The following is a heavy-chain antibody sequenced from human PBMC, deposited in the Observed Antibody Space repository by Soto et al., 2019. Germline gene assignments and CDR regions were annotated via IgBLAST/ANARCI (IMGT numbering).Heavy chain of an antibody. D-gene: IGHD2-15*01. V-gene: IGHV4-34*01. Sequence: QVQLQQWGAGLLKPSETLSLTCAVYGGSFSGYYGSWIRQPPGKGLEWIGEISHSGSTNYNPSLKSRVTISGDTSKNQFSLKLSSVTAADTAVYYCARGRISGGRNDVFDIWGRGTMVTVSS. CDR2: ISHSGST. J-gene: IGHJ3*02. CDR1: GGSFSGYY. CDR3: ARGRISGGRNDVFDI.